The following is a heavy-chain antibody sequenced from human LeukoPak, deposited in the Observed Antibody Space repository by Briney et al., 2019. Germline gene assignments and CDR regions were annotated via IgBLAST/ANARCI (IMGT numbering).Heavy chain of an antibody. D-gene: IGHD6-13*01. J-gene: IGHJ3*02. V-gene: IGHV4-61*02. CDR1: GGSISSGSYY. CDR3: ARRIAAADAFDI. Sequence: SETLSLTCTVSGGSISSGSYYWSWIRQPAGKGLEWIGCIYPSGSTNYNPSLKSRVTISVDTSKNQFSMQLSSVTAADTATYYCARRIAAADAFDIWGLGTMVSVSS. CDR2: IYPSGST.